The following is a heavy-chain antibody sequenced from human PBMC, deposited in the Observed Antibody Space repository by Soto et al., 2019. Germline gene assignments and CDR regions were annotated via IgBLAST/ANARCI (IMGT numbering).Heavy chain of an antibody. CDR2: IYYSGIT. CDR3: ARHTPAISISDH. Sequence: SETLSLTCTVSGGSINSGGYYWNWIRQHPGRGLEWIGLIYYSGITNYNPSLKSRVTLSIDTSKNQFSLRLSSVTAADTAVYYCARHTPAISISDHWGQGTLVTVSS. J-gene: IGHJ4*02. CDR1: GGSINSGGYY. D-gene: IGHD2-15*01. V-gene: IGHV4-31*03.